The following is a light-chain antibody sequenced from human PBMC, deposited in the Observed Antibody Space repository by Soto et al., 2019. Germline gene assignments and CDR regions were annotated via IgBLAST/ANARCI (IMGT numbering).Light chain of an antibody. Sequence: VVLTQSPATLSLSPGERATLSCRASLSVSSYLAWYQQKPGQAPRLLIYDASNRAPGIPPRFSGSGSGTDFTLTISSLQPEDFATYYCQQTYTTPEITFGQGTRLEIK. J-gene: IGKJ5*01. CDR1: LSVSSY. CDR2: DAS. CDR3: QQTYTTPEIT. V-gene: IGKV3-11*01.